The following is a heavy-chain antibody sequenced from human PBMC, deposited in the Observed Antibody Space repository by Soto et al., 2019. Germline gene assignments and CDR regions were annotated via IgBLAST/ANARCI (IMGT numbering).Heavy chain of an antibody. J-gene: IGHJ4*02. D-gene: IGHD2-21*02. V-gene: IGHV3-30*18. CDR2: ISYDGSNK. CDR3: AKMATVTAIIDYFDY. CDR1: GFTFSSYG. Sequence: GGSLRLSCAASGFTFSSYGMHWVRQAPGKGLEWVAVISYDGSNKYYADSVKGRFTISRDNSKNTLYLQMNSLRAEDTAVYYCAKMATVTAIIDYFDYWGQGTLVTVSS.